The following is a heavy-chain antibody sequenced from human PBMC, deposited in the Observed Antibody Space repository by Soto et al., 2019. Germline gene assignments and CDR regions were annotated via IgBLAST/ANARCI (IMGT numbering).Heavy chain of an antibody. CDR2: INPYTGNT. D-gene: IGHD3-10*01. Sequence: QVQLVQSGAEVKKPGASVKVSCRASGYSFSGYYMHWVRQAPGQGPEWVGWINPYTGNTNYAQKFQGRLRLTRVTVNSTAYVALSGLRSDDTAVYDCARDLGMVRGVTFRMNGFHAGCQGTLVTVSS. V-gene: IGHV1-2*02. CDR1: GYSFSGYY. J-gene: IGHJ5*02. CDR3: ARDLGMVRGVTFRMNGFHA.